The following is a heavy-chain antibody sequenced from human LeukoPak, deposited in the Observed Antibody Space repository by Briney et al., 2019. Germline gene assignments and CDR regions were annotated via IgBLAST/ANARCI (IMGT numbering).Heavy chain of an antibody. V-gene: IGHV3-23*01. CDR2: ISSSGGST. CDR3: AKGSGIAARPIPLDY. D-gene: IGHD6-6*01. J-gene: IGHJ4*02. CDR1: GFTFSSYA. Sequence: GGSLRLSCAASGFTFSSYAMSWVRQAPGKGLEWVSAISSSGGSTYYADSVKGRFTISRDNSKNTLYLQMNSLRAEDTAVYYCAKGSGIAARPIPLDYWGQGTLVTVSS.